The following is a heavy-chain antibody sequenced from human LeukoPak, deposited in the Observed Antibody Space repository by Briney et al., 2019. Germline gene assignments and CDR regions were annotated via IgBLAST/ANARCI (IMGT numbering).Heavy chain of an antibody. J-gene: IGHJ5*01. CDR3: ARGASGTFSWFDS. CDR1: GFTFINYP. CDR2: MSYNGNNK. D-gene: IGHD1-1*01. V-gene: IGHV3-30-3*01. Sequence: GRSLRLSCAASGFTFINYPIDWVRQAPGKGLEWMAVMSYNGNNKYYADSVKGRFTISRDNSKTTLYLQMDRLGPGDTAVYYCARGASGTFSWFDSWGQGTLVTVSS.